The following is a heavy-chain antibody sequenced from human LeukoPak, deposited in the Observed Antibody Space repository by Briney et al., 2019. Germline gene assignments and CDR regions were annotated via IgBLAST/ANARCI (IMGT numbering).Heavy chain of an antibody. Sequence: SETLSLTCTVSAGAITSQYWSWIRQSPGKGLEFIGYINYSGSTSYNPALKSRFSISVDTSTNQFSLKLSSVTAADTAMHFCARLSTDNVVLPGAMAYYFDCWGQGTLVTVSS. J-gene: IGHJ4*02. V-gene: IGHV4-59*08. CDR1: AGAITSQY. CDR3: ARLSTDNVVLPGAMAYYFDC. D-gene: IGHD2-2*01. CDR2: INYSGST.